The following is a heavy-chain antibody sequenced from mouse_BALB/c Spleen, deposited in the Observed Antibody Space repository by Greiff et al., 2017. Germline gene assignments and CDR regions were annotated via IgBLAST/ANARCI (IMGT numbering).Heavy chain of an antibody. J-gene: IGHJ2*01. D-gene: IGHD1-1*01. V-gene: IGHV5-17*02. CDR3: ARSNYGSRGGFDY. CDR1: GFTFSSFG. CDR2: ISSGSSTI. Sequence: DVKLVESGGGLVQPGGSRKLSCAASGFTFSSFGMHWVRQAPEKGLEWVAYISSGSSTIYYADTVKGRFTISRDNPKNTLFLQMTSLRSEDTAMYYCARSNYGSRGGFDYWGQGTTLTVSS.